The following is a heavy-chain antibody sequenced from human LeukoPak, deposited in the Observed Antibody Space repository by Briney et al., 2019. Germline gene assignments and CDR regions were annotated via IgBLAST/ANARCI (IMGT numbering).Heavy chain of an antibody. V-gene: IGHV6-1*01. CDR1: GDSFSSNSAA. J-gene: IGHJ3*02. CDR2: TYYRTKWYN. Sequence: SQTLSLTCAISGDSFSSNSAAWNWIRQSPSRGLEWLGRTYYRTKWYNDYAVSVKSRLTINPTTSKNQSYLNLSAVTPEDTAVYYYACQHGGGISPSDDAFDIWGQGTMVTVSS. D-gene: IGHD3-16*01. CDR3: ACQHGGGISPSDDAFDI.